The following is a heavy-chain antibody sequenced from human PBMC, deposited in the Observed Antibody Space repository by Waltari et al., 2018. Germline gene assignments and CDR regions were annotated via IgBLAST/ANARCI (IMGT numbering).Heavy chain of an antibody. J-gene: IGHJ4*02. D-gene: IGHD2-2*01. CDR2: IYYRGRT. CDR1: GGSISSGDYY. V-gene: IGHV4-30-4*08. CDR3: ARVYQLLHNYFDY. Sequence: QVQLQESGPGLVKPSQTLSLTCTVSGGSISSGDYYWSWHPRPTRKGLEWIGYIYYRGRTYYKPSVKSRGTTSVDTSKNQLSQKLSSVTAADTDVYYCARVYQLLHNYFDYWGQGTLVTVSS.